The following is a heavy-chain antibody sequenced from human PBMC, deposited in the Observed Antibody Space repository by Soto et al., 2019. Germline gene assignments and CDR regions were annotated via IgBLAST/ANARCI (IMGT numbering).Heavy chain of an antibody. J-gene: IGHJ6*02. CDR3: AMVDVYVIPSPQDV. Sequence: QVQLVQSGAEVKNPGASVKVSCKASGYTFTRYGIGWARQAPGQGLEWMGWINTYNGNTNYAQNVQGRVTLATDTXXSTAYMELRSLRSNDTAIYYCAMVDVYVIPSPQDVWGQGTTVIVSS. CDR2: INTYNGNT. D-gene: IGHD3-16*01. CDR1: GYTFTRYG. V-gene: IGHV1-18*01.